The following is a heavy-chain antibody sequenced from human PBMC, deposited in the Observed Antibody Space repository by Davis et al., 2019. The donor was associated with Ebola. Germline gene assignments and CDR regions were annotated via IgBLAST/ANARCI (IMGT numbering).Heavy chain of an antibody. V-gene: IGHV3-30-3*01. CDR3: ARHLAPRAVAHAFQH. J-gene: IGHJ1*01. Sequence: PGGSLRLSCAASGFTFSDYAMHWVRQAPGKGLEWVAVISYDGSNKYYADSVKGRFTISRDNSKNTLYLQMNSLRREDTAVYYCARHLAPRAVAHAFQHWGQGTLVTVSS. CDR2: ISYDGSNK. CDR1: GFTFSDYA. D-gene: IGHD6-19*01.